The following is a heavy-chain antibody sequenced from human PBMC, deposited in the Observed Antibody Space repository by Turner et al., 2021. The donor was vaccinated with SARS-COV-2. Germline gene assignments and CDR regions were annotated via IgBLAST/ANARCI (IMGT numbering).Heavy chain of an antibody. CDR2: IYYSGST. CDR1: GVSISSSFYY. D-gene: IGHD4-17*01. J-gene: IGHJ5*02. CDR3: ARHGPTSTTKAFDP. V-gene: IGHV4-39*01. Sequence: QLQLQESCPVLVKPSETLSLSCTVSGVSISSSFYYWGWIRQPPGKGLEWIGSIYYSGSTYYNPSLKSRVTISVDTSKHQFSLKLNSVTAADTSVYHCARHGPTSTTKAFDPWGQGTLVAVSS.